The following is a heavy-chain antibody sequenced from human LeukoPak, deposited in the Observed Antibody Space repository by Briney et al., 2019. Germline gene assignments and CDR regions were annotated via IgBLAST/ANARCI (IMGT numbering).Heavy chain of an antibody. D-gene: IGHD2-2*01. CDR2: IYPGDSDT. CDR1: GYSFTSYW. V-gene: IGHV5-51*01. J-gene: IGHJ5*02. Sequence: ESLKISCKGSGYSFTSYWIGWVRQMPGKGLEWMGIIYPGDSDTRYSPSFQGQVTISADKSISTAYLQWSSLKASDTAMYYCARGKYCSSTSCYDGWLGSFDPWGQGTLVTVSS. CDR3: ARGKYCSSTSCYDGWLGSFDP.